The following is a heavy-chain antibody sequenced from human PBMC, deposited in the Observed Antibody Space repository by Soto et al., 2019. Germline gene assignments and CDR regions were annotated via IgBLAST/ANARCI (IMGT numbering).Heavy chain of an antibody. CDR1: GFTFDDYA. CDR2: ISWNSGSI. CDR3: AKAASSSLGGNGNSMAA. V-gene: IGHV3-9*01. J-gene: IGHJ6*03. D-gene: IGHD6-6*01. Sequence: SLRLSCAASGFTFDDYAIHWVRQAPGKGLEWVSGISWNSGSIGYADSVKGRFTISRDNAKNSLYLQMNSLRAEDTALYYCAKAASSSLGGNGNSMAAWGKGT.